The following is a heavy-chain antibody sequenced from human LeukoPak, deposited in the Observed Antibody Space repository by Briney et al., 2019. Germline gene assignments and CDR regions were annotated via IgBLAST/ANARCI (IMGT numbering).Heavy chain of an antibody. CDR1: GFTVISNY. CDR3: VPHYYELDY. CDR2: IYTGGST. D-gene: IGHD3-16*01. J-gene: IGHJ4*02. V-gene: IGHV3-66*01. Sequence: GGSLRLCYAASGFTVISNYMSWVRPAPGKGLEWVSVIYTGGSTYYADSVKGRFTISIDKSKNTLYLQINSLRAEDTAVYYCVPHYYELDYWGQGTLVTVSS.